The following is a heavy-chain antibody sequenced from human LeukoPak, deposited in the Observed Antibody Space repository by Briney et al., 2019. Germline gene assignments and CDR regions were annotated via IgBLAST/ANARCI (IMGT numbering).Heavy chain of an antibody. D-gene: IGHD2-15*01. J-gene: IGHJ3*01. CDR2: IYSGGST. CDR1: GFTSSDYY. V-gene: IGHV3-53*01. CDR3: GRGGSTRAQAFDV. Sequence: GGSLRLSSAASGFTSSDYYMSWVRQALGKGLEWVSVIYSGGSTYYADSVKGRFTISRENSKNTLYLEMTRLRTEDTAVYFCGRGGSTRAQAFDVWGQGTMVTVSS.